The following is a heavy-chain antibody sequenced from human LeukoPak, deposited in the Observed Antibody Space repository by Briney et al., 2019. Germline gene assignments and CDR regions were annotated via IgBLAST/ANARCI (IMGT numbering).Heavy chain of an antibody. V-gene: IGHV3-30-3*01. J-gene: IGHJ4*02. CDR2: ISYDGNSK. D-gene: IGHD3-10*01. Sequence: PGRSLRLSCAASKFTFSSYAMVWVRQAPGRGLEWVAVISYDGNSKYHAGSVKGRFTISRDNSKNTLYLQMNSLRAEDTAVYFCARGEFNSGDLDYWGQGTLVTVSS. CDR3: ARGEFNSGDLDY. CDR1: KFTFSSYA.